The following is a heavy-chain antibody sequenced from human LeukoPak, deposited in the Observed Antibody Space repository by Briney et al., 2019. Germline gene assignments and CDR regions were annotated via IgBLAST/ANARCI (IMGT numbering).Heavy chain of an antibody. Sequence: SETLSLTCAVYGGSFSGYYWGWVRQPPGKGLGWIGSIYHSGSTYYNPSLKSRVTISVDTSKNQFSLKLSSVTAADTAVYYCARVYRYYYYYYYMDVWGKGTTVTVSS. V-gene: IGHV4-38-2*01. CDR3: ARVYRYYYYYYYMDV. D-gene: IGHD1-14*01. CDR2: IYHSGST. J-gene: IGHJ6*03. CDR1: GGSFSGYY.